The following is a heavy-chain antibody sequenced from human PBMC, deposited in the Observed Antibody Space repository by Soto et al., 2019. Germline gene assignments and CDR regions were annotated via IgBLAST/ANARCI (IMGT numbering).Heavy chain of an antibody. Sequence: QITLKESGPTLVKPTQTLTLTCTFSGFSLSTSGVGVGWIRQPPGKALEWLALIYWDDDKRYSPSLKSRLTITKDTSKNQVVLTMTNMDPVDTATYYCAHAVLGYGSGSYHQYYFDYWGQGTLVTVSS. CDR3: AHAVLGYGSGSYHQYYFDY. V-gene: IGHV2-5*02. CDR1: GFSLSTSGVG. CDR2: IYWDDDK. J-gene: IGHJ4*02. D-gene: IGHD3-10*01.